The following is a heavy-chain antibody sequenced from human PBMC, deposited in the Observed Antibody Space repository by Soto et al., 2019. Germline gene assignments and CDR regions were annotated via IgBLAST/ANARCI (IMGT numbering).Heavy chain of an antibody. CDR3: ARMSYFYDKWYFDL. D-gene: IGHD3-22*01. CDR1: GASINNNDYY. J-gene: IGHJ2*01. V-gene: IGHV4-30-4*01. Sequence: SETLSLTCTVSGASINNNDYYWSWIRQTPGKGLEWIGYVYYSGSTDYIPSLKSRLSMSIDKSQNRFTLELNSVTAADTATYYCARMSYFYDKWYFDLWGRGTLVTVSS. CDR2: VYYSGST.